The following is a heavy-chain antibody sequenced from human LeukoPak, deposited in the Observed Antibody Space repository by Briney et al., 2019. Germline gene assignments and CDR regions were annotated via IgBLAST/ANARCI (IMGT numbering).Heavy chain of an antibody. Sequence: SETLSLTCTVSGGSISSSSYYWGWIRQPPGKGLEWIGSVYHSGSTYYNLSLKSRVTISADRSKNQFSLKLSSVTAADTAVYYCARARYGGGSYCYFDYWGQGTLVTVSS. V-gene: IGHV4-39*07. CDR1: GGSISSSSYY. CDR3: ARARYGGGSYCYFDY. D-gene: IGHD1-26*01. CDR2: VYHSGST. J-gene: IGHJ4*02.